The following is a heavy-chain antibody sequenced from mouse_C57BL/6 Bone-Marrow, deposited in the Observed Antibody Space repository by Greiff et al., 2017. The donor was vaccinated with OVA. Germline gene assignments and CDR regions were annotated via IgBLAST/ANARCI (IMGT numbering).Heavy chain of an antibody. Sequence: QVQLQQSGAELVKPGASVKISCKASGYAFSNYWMNWVKQRPGQGLEWIGMIHPNSGSTNYNEKFKSKATLTVDKSSSTAYMQLSSLTSEDSAVYYCARQRLGAMDYWGQGTSVTVSS. CDR2: IHPNSGST. D-gene: IGHD4-1*01. CDR3: ARQRLGAMDY. V-gene: IGHV1-64*01. CDR1: GYAFSNYW. J-gene: IGHJ4*01.